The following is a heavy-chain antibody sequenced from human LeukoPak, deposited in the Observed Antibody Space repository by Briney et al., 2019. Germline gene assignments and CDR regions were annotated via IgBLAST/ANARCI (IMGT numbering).Heavy chain of an antibody. D-gene: IGHD3-22*01. CDR3: ASARGPSKDSSGYYLLDYYYYMDV. CDR1: GYTFTSYG. J-gene: IGHJ6*03. CDR2: ISAYNGNT. V-gene: IGHV1-18*01. Sequence: ASVKVSCKASGYTFTSYGISWVRQAPGQGLEWMGWISAYNGNTNYAQKLQGRVTMTTDTSTSTAYMELRSLRSEDTAVYYCASARGPSKDSSGYYLLDYYYYMDVWGKGTTVTISS.